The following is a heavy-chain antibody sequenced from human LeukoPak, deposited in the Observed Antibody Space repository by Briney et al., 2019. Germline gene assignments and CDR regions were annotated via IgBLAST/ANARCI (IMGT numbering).Heavy chain of an antibody. CDR3: ARDGGRKDDY. J-gene: IGHJ4*02. CDR2: ISGSGGGT. Sequence: PGGSLRLSCAASGFTFSSYGMSWVRQAPGKGLEWVSSISGSGGGTYSADSVKGRFTISRDNSKNTLYLQMNSLRAEDTAVYYCARDGGRKDDYWGQGTLVTVSS. D-gene: IGHD2-15*01. V-gene: IGHV3-23*01. CDR1: GFTFSSYG.